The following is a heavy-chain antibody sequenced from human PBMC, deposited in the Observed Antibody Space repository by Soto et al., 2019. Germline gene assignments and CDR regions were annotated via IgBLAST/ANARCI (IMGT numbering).Heavy chain of an antibody. CDR3: ARGGLRPTPFDY. CDR1: GFTFSSYG. J-gene: IGHJ4*02. V-gene: IGHV3-33*01. D-gene: IGHD5-12*01. Sequence: VQLVESGGGVVQPGRSLRLSCAASGFTFSSYGMHWVRQAPGKGLEWVAVIWYDGSNKYYADSVKGRFTISRDNSKNTLYLQMNSLRAEDTAVYYCARGGLRPTPFDYWGQGTLVTVSS. CDR2: IWYDGSNK.